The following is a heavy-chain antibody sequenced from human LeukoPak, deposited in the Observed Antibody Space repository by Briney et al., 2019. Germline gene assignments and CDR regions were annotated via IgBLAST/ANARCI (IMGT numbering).Heavy chain of an antibody. Sequence: SETLSLTCAVYGGSFSGYYWSWIRQPPGKGLEWIGEINHSGSTNYNPSLKSRVTISVDTSKNQFSLKLSSVTAADTAVYYCARGYSYGYKWGQGTLVTVSS. D-gene: IGHD5-18*01. V-gene: IGHV4-34*01. CDR1: GGSFSGYY. J-gene: IGHJ4*02. CDR3: ARGYSYGYK. CDR2: INHSGST.